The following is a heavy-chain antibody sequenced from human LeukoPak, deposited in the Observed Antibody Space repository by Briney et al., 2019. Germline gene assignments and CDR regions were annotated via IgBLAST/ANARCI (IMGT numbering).Heavy chain of an antibody. CDR3: ASLADIVVVPAAIGGYYYYYGMDV. CDR1: GGTFSSYA. V-gene: IGHV1-69*06. J-gene: IGHJ6*04. D-gene: IGHD2-2*01. Sequence: SVKVSCKASGGTFSSYAISWVRQTPGQGLEWMGGIIPIFGTANYAQKFQGRVTITADKSTSTAYMELSSLRSEDTAVYYCASLADIVVVPAAIGGYYYYYGMDVWGKGTTVTVSS. CDR2: IIPIFGTA.